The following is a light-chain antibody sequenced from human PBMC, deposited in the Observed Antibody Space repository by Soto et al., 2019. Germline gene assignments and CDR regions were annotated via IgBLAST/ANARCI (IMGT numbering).Light chain of an antibody. CDR3: QQYGNSPTIT. J-gene: IGKJ4*01. Sequence: EFVLTQSPGTLSLSPGGRATLSCSASQSVSSNYLAWYQQKPGQAHRLLIYGADTRATGIPARFSGCGSGTDFTLTISRLEPQDLAVYYCQQYGNSPTITFGGGTKVEIK. CDR1: QSVSSNY. CDR2: GAD. V-gene: IGKV3-20*01.